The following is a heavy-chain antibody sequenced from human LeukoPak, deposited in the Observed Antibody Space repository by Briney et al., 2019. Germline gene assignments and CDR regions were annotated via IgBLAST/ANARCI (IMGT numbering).Heavy chain of an antibody. CDR2: ISAYNGNT. J-gene: IGHJ4*02. V-gene: IGHV1-18*01. D-gene: IGHD6-13*01. CDR1: GYTFTSYG. Sequence: GASVKVSCKASGYTFTSYGISWVRQAPGQGLEWMGWISAYNGNTNYAQKLQGRVTMTTDTSTSTAYMELRSLRSDDTAVYYCARTLHFIAAAVTGDYFDYWGQGTLVTVSS. CDR3: ARTLHFIAAAVTGDYFDY.